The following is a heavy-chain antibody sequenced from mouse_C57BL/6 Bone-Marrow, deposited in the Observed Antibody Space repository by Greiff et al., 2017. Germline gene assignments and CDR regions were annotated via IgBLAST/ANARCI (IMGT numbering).Heavy chain of an antibody. J-gene: IGHJ1*03. V-gene: IGHV5-15*01. CDR2: ISNLAYSI. Sequence: EVQLVESGGGLVQPGGSLKLSCAASGFTFSDYGMAWVRQAPRKGPEWVAFISNLAYSIYYADTVTGRFTISRENAKNTLYLEMSNLRSEDTAMYYCARVYYGSSCWYFDVWGTGTTVTVSS. CDR3: ARVYYGSSCWYFDV. D-gene: IGHD1-1*01. CDR1: GFTFSDYG.